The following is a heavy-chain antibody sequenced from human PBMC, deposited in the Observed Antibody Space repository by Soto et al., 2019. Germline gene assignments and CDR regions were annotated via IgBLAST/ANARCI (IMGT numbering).Heavy chain of an antibody. CDR1: GGSLSGYH. J-gene: IGHJ5*02. V-gene: IGHV4-4*07. Sequence: SETLSLTCSVSGGSLSGYHWSWIRQPAGKGLEWLGRIQTNGNTDYDPSLKSRVTISIDTSKNQFSLKVTSVTAADTAVYFCAKGAGPPWFGPWRQRTLVTVSS. CDR3: AKGAGPPWFGP. CDR2: IQTNGNT.